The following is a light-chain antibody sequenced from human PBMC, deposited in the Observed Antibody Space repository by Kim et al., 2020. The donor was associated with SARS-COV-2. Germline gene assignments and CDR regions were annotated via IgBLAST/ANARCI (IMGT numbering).Light chain of an antibody. CDR2: GAS. V-gene: IGKV3-20*01. CDR3: QNYGRTRT. CDR1: QSVSSSH. Sequence: EIVLTQSPGTLSLSPGERATLSCRASQSVSSSHLAWYQQKPGQAPRLLIYGASTRATGIPDRFSGSGSGTDFTLTISRLEPEDFAVFCWQNYGRTRTFGQGTKVDIK. J-gene: IGKJ1*01.